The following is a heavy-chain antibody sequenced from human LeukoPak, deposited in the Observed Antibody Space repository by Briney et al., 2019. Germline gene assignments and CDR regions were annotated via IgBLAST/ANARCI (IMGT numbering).Heavy chain of an antibody. CDR2: IYHSGST. D-gene: IGHD1-26*01. Sequence: SETLSLTCTVSGGSISSGGYYWSWIRQPPGKGLEWIGYIYHSGSTYYNPSLKSRVTISVDRSKNQFSLKLSSVTAADTAVYYCARQGGRVNWGQGTLVTVSS. V-gene: IGHV4-30-2*01. CDR1: GGSISSGGYY. CDR3: ARQGGRVN. J-gene: IGHJ4*02.